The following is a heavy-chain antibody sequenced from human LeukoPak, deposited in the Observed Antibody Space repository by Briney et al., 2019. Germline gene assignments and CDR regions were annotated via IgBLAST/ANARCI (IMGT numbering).Heavy chain of an antibody. CDR1: GYTFTSYY. Sequence: ASVKVSCKASGYTFTSYYMHWVRQAPGQGLEWMGWINPNSGGTNYAQKFQGRVTMTRDTSISTAYMELSRLRSDDTAVYYCARAPIVVVPAAMGPDYWGQGTLVTVSS. V-gene: IGHV1-2*02. J-gene: IGHJ4*02. CDR2: INPNSGGT. D-gene: IGHD2-2*01. CDR3: ARAPIVVVPAAMGPDY.